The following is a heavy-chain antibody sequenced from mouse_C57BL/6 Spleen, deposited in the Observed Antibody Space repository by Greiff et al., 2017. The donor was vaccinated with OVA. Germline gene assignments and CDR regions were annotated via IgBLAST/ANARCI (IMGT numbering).Heavy chain of an antibody. CDR2: ISSGSSTI. Sequence: EVQLVESGGSLVKPGGSLKLSCAASGFTFSDYGMHWVRQAPEKGLEWVAYISSGSSTIYYADTVKGRFTISRDNAKNTLFLQMTSLRSEDTAMYYCARPRYDYAFAYWGQGTLVTVSA. V-gene: IGHV5-17*01. J-gene: IGHJ3*01. CDR3: ARPRYDYAFAY. CDR1: GFTFSDYG. D-gene: IGHD2-4*01.